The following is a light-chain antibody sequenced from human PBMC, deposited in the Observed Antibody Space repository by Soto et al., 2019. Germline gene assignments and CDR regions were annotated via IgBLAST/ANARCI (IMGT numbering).Light chain of an antibody. CDR1: SSDVGDFNY. CDR2: DVT. J-gene: IGLJ2*01. V-gene: IGLV2-14*03. Sequence: QSALTQPASVSGSPGRSVTISCTGTSSDVGDFNYVSWYQHLPGRAPKLIIYDVTNRPSGISYRFSASKSGRTASLTISGLQAEDEGYYYCSSYSSSTTHVVFGGGTQLTVL. CDR3: SSYSSSTTHVV.